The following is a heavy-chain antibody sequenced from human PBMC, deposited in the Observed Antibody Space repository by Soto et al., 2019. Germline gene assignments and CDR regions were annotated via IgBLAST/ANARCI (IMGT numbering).Heavy chain of an antibody. V-gene: IGHV4-59*08. CDR2: IYYSGST. CDR3: ARQGYSSSWSNFDY. J-gene: IGHJ4*02. CDR1: GGSISSYY. Sequence: SETLSLTCTVSGGSISSYYWSWIRQPPGKGLEWIGYIYYSGSTNYNPSLKSRVTISVDTSKNQFSLKLSSVTAADTAVYYCARQGYSSSWSNFDYWGQGTLVTVSS. D-gene: IGHD6-13*01.